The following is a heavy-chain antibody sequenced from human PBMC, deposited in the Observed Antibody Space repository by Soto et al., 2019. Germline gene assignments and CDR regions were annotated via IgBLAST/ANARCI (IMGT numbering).Heavy chain of an antibody. D-gene: IGHD3-10*01. CDR1: GGSISSGGYY. J-gene: IGHJ4*02. Sequence: PSETLSLTCTVSGGSISSGGYYWSWIRQHPGKGLEWIGYIYYSGSTYYNPSLKSRVTISVDTSKNQFSLKLSSVTAADTAVYYCAIGSGFGELYDNRDYWGQGTLVTVSS. CDR3: AIGSGFGELYDNRDY. CDR2: IYYSGST. V-gene: IGHV4-31*03.